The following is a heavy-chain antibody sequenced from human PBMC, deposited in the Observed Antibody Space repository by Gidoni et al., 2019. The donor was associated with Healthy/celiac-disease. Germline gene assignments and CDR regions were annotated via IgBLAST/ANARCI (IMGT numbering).Heavy chain of an antibody. D-gene: IGHD6-19*01. CDR2: KGYDGSNK. CDR3: ARGYIAVAGGGFLDY. V-gene: IGHV3-33*01. J-gene: IGHJ4*02. CDR1: GFTFSSYG. Sequence: VQLVESGGGVVQPGRSLRLSCAASGFTFSSYGMHWGRQAPGTGLEWVAVKGYDGSNKYYADSVKGRFTISRDNSKNTLYLQMNSLRAEDTAVYYCARGYIAVAGGGFLDYWGQGTLVTVSS.